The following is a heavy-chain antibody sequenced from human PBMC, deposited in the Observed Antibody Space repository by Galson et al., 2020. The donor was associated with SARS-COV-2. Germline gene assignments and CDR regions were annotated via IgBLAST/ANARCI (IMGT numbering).Heavy chain of an antibody. CDR1: GFSLNHARMA. D-gene: IGHD2-8*01. CDR2: IFSNDQK. Sequence: SGPTLVKPTETLTLTCTVSGFSLNHARMAVSWIRQPPGKALEWLAHIFSNDQKSYSTSLKTRLTISKDASKSQVFLTMTDMDPVDTATYYCSRMWVEAGPLYFYFAYYMDVWGKGTTVSVSS. V-gene: IGHV2-26*01. CDR3: SRMWVEAGPLYFYFAYYMDV. J-gene: IGHJ6*03.